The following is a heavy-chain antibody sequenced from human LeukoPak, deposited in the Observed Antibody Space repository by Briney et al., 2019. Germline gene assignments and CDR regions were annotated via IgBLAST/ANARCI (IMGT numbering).Heavy chain of an antibody. CDR2: IYPGDSDT. D-gene: IGHD4-17*01. J-gene: IGHJ3*02. Sequence: GESLKISCKGSGYSFTSYWIGWVRQMPGKGLEWMGIIYPGDSDTRYSPSFQGQVTISADKSISTAYLQWSSLNASDTAMYYCARPHDYGDSYDAFDIWGQGTMVTVSS. V-gene: IGHV5-51*01. CDR1: GYSFTSYW. CDR3: ARPHDYGDSYDAFDI.